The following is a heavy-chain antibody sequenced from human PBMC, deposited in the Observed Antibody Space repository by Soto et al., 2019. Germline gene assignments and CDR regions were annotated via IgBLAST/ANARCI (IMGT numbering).Heavy chain of an antibody. CDR2: ISGSGGST. J-gene: IGHJ4*02. Sequence: PGGPLRLSWAASGCNFIGHAMSWVRQAPGKGLEWVSAISGSGGSTYYADSVKGRFTISRDNSKNTLYLQMHSLRAEDTAVYYCAKDPKPIDTRISIAARRVSFDYWGQGTLVTVSS. V-gene: IGHV3-23*01. CDR1: GCNFIGHA. D-gene: IGHD6-6*01. CDR3: AKDPKPIDTRISIAARRVSFDY.